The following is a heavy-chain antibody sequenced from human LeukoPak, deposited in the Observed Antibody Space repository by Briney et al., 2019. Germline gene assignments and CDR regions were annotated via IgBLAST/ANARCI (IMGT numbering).Heavy chain of an antibody. J-gene: IGHJ4*02. CDR1: GFTFSDHY. D-gene: IGHD5-18*01. CDR2: SRNKANNYNT. V-gene: IGHV3-72*01. CDR3: AKASTENIYGPDY. Sequence: GGSLRLSCAASGFTFSDHYMDWVRQAPGKGLEWVGRSRNKANNYNTEYAASVKGRFTLSRDDSKNSLYLQMNGLRTEDTAVYYCAKASTENIYGPDYWGQGTLVTVSS.